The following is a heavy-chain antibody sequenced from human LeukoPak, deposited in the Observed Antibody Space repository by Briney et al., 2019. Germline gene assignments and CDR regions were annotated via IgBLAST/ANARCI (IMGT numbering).Heavy chain of an antibody. J-gene: IGHJ3*02. Sequence: PSETLSLTCTVSGGSISSYYWSWIRQPPGKGLEWIGYIYYSGSTNYNPSLKSRVTISVDTSKNQFSLKLSSVTAADTAVYYCASPGYYDSSGYYRDAFDIWGQGTMGTVSS. CDR1: GGSISSYY. CDR2: IYYSGST. D-gene: IGHD3-22*01. CDR3: ASPGYYDSSGYYRDAFDI. V-gene: IGHV4-59*08.